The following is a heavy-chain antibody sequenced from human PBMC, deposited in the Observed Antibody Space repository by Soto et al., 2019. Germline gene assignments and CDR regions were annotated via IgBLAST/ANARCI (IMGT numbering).Heavy chain of an antibody. CDR3: ARDRSRGSSY. V-gene: IGHV3-66*01. CDR2: IYICCSX. Sequence: GSLRLSCAASGFTVSSNYMSWVRQAPGKGLDWFSFIYICCSXXXSXXXEXXXXXXXDNXXNTXXXRXXSLRAEDTAVYYCARDRSRGSSYWGQGX. D-gene: IGHD3-22*01. J-gene: IGHJ4*02. CDR1: GFTVSSNY.